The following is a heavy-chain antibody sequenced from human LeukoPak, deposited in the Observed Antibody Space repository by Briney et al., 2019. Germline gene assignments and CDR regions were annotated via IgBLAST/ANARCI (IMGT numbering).Heavy chain of an antibody. V-gene: IGHV1-18*01. CDR2: ISAYNGNT. CDR3: ARDGGKVLVPAAVDY. J-gene: IGHJ4*02. Sequence: ASVKVSCKASGYTFTSYGISWVRQAPGQGLEWMGWISAYNGNTNYAQKLQGRVTMTTDTSSSTAYMELRSLRSDDTAVYYCARDGGKVLVPAAVDYWGQGTLVTVSS. D-gene: IGHD2-2*01. CDR1: GYTFTSYG.